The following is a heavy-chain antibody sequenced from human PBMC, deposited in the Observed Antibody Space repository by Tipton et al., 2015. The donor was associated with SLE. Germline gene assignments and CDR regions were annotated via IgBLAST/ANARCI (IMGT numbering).Heavy chain of an antibody. D-gene: IGHD2-2*01. Sequence: TLSLTCTVSGGSISSHYWSWIRQPPGKGLEWIGYIYYSGSTNYNPSLKSRVTISVGTSKNQFSLKLSSVTAADTAVYYCARGDCSSTSCLDYWGQGTLVTVSS. CDR2: IYYSGST. CDR3: ARGDCSSTSCLDY. J-gene: IGHJ4*02. CDR1: GGSISSHY. V-gene: IGHV4-59*11.